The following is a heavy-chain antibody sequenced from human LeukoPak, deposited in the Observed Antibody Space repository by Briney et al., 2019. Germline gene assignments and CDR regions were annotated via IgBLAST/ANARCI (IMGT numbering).Heavy chain of an antibody. CDR3: ARGRWGIAAAGELDY. D-gene: IGHD6-13*01. CDR1: GFTFSDYY. Sequence: GSLRLSCAASGFTFSDYYMSWIRQAPGKGLEWIGEINHSGSTNYNPSLKSQVTISVDTSKNQFSLKLSSVTAADTAVYYCARGRWGIAAAGELDYWGQGTLVTVSS. J-gene: IGHJ4*02. CDR2: INHSGST. V-gene: IGHV4-34*01.